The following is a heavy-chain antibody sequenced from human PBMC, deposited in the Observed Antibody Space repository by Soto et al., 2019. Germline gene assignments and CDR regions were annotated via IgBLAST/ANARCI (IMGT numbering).Heavy chain of an antibody. V-gene: IGHV2-26*01. CDR3: ARMADYSASGNYYNPFDY. D-gene: IGHD3-10*01. CDR1: GFSLSNPRMG. J-gene: IGHJ4*02. CDR2: IFSNAER. Sequence: QVTLKESGPVLVKPTETLTLTCTVSGFSLSNPRMGVSWIRQPPGKDLEWLAHIFSNAERSYSTSLKTRLTISMDTAKSQVVLSMTNMDPVDPATYYCARMADYSASGNYYNPFDYWGQGTLVTVSS.